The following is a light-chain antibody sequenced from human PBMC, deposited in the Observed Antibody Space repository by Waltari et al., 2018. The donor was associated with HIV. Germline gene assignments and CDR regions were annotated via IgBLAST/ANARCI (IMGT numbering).Light chain of an antibody. J-gene: IGKJ5*01. CDR1: QDISNN. V-gene: IGKV1-33*01. CDR2: DAS. Sequence: DIQMTQSPSSLSASVGDRVTITCKANQDISNNLNWYQQKPGKAPNLLLVDASNLQTGVQSRFSGSGSGTDFTLTISSLQPEDVATYFCQHYKNLPITFGQGTRLEIK. CDR3: QHYKNLPIT.